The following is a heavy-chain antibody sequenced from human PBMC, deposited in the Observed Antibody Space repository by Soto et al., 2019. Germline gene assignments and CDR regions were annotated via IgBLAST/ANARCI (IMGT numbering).Heavy chain of an antibody. Sequence: GESLKISCAASGFTFSVHSMNWVRRAPGKGLEWVSYISSTSSARYYADSVRGRFTISRDNVKYSLYLQMNSLTDEDTAVYYCARDSDIYYGMDVWGQGTTVTVSS. CDR1: GFTFSVHS. D-gene: IGHD3-9*01. V-gene: IGHV3-48*02. J-gene: IGHJ6*02. CDR2: ISSTSSAR. CDR3: ARDSDIYYGMDV.